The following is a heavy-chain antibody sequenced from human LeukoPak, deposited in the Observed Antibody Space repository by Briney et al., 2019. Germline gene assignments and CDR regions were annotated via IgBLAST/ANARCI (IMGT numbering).Heavy chain of an antibody. CDR2: ISYDGSNK. CDR3: AKDRRFRSSWYFGWYFDY. CDR1: GFTSSSYG. Sequence: PGGSLRLSCAASGFTSSSYGMHWVRQAPGKGLEWVAVISYDGSNKYYADSVKGRFTISRDNSKNTLYLQMNSLRAEDTAVYYCAKDRRFRSSWYFGWYFDYWGQGTLVTVSS. V-gene: IGHV3-30*18. J-gene: IGHJ4*02. D-gene: IGHD6-13*01.